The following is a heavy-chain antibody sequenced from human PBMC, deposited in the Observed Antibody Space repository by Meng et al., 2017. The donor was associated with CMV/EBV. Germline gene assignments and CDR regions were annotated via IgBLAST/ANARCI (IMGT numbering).Heavy chain of an antibody. CDR2: IIPIFGTA. D-gene: IGHD6-6*01. CDR1: GGHFSSYA. V-gene: IGHV1-69*01. Sequence: VLVGRVGGGVKKLGFPVKGSVKASGGHFSSYAISWVRQAPGQGLEWMGVIIPIFGTANYAQKFQGRVTITADESTSTAYMELSSLRSEDTAVYYCARDYSGIAARPGFDPWGQGTLVTVSS. CDR3: ARDYSGIAARPGFDP. J-gene: IGHJ5*02.